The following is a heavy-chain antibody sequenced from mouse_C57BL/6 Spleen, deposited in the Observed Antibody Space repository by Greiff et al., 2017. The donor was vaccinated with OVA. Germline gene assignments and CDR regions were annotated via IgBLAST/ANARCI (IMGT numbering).Heavy chain of an antibody. Sequence: VQLQQSGAELVRPGASVTLSCKASGYTFTDYEMHWVKQTPVHGLEWIGAIDPETGGTAYNQKFKGKAILTADKSSSTAYMELRSLTSEDSAVYYCTRFGSSPHYAMDYWGQGTSVTVSS. CDR2: IDPETGGT. J-gene: IGHJ4*01. D-gene: IGHD1-1*01. CDR1: GYTFTDYE. V-gene: IGHV1-15*01. CDR3: TRFGSSPHYAMDY.